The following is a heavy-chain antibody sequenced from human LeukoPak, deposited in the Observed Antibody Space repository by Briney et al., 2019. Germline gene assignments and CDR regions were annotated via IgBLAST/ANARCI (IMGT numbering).Heavy chain of an antibody. CDR1: GYTFTSYG. V-gene: IGHV1-18*04. CDR3: ARDTYCDSTSCRFTQVQY. CDR2: ISAYNGNT. Sequence: ASVKVSCKASGYTFTSYGISWVRQAPRQGLEWMGWISAYNGNTNYAQKLQGRVTMTTDTSTSTAYMELRSLRSDDTAVYYCARDTYCDSTSCRFTQVQYWGQGTLVTVSS. D-gene: IGHD2-2*01. J-gene: IGHJ1*01.